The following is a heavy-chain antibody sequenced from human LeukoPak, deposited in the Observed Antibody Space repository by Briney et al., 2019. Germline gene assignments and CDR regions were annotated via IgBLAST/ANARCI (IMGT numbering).Heavy chain of an antibody. CDR3: AKDRRPIALDAFDI. CDR1: GFTISRSS. Sequence: GGSLRLSCAASGFTISRSSMHWVRQAPGKGLEFVSAISGSGGSTYYADSVKGRFTISRDNSKNTLYLQMNSLRAEDTAVYYCAKDRRPIALDAFDIWGQATMVTVSS. J-gene: IGHJ3*02. V-gene: IGHV3-23*01. D-gene: IGHD2-21*01. CDR2: ISGSGGST.